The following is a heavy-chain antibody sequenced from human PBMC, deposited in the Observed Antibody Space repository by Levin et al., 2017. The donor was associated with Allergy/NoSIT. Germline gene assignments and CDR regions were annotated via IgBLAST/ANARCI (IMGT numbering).Heavy chain of an antibody. CDR2: INDSGEST. J-gene: IGHJ4*02. Sequence: SGGSLRLSCAGSGFTFSSYAMSWVRQAPGKGLEWLSTINDSGESTYSADSVKGRFTISRDNSKNTVYLQMSSLRAEDTAIYYCAKDIFRLVDFRIFDSWGQGTLVTVSS. D-gene: IGHD3-16*01. V-gene: IGHV3-23*01. CDR3: AKDIFRLVDFRIFDS. CDR1: GFTFSSYA.